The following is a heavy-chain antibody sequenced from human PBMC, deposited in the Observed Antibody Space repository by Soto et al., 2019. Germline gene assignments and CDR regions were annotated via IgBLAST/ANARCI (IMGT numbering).Heavy chain of an antibody. CDR2: IYYSGST. CDR1: GGSISSYY. J-gene: IGHJ6*03. Sequence: SETLSLTCTVSGGSISSYYWSWIRQPPGKGLEWIGYIYYSGSTNYNPSLKSRVTISVDTSKNQFSLKLSSVTAADTAVYYCARLARPLAGHYYYYYMDVWGKGTTVTVSS. CDR3: ARLARPLAGHYYYYYMDV. D-gene: IGHD6-19*01. V-gene: IGHV4-59*08.